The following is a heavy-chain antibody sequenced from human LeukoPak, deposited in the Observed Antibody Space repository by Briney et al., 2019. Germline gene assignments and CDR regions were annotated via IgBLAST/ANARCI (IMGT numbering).Heavy chain of an antibody. CDR2: ISSSGSTI. Sequence: GGSLRLSCAASGFTFSSYSMNWVRQAPGKGLEWVSYISSSGSTIYYADSVKGRFTISRDNAKNSLYLQMNSLRAEDTAVYYCASDPGIAVAGGGNYWGQGTLVTVSS. J-gene: IGHJ4*02. CDR3: ASDPGIAVAGGGNY. V-gene: IGHV3-48*04. D-gene: IGHD6-19*01. CDR1: GFTFSSYS.